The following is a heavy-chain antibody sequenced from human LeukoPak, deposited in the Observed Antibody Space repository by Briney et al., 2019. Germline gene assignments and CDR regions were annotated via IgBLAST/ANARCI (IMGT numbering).Heavy chain of an antibody. D-gene: IGHD3-3*01. CDR3: ARRPLPSYDFWSGPPSRSYYGMDV. CDR1: GGSFSGYY. CDR2: INHSGST. Sequence: SETLSLTCAVYGGSFSGYYWSWIRQPPGKGLEWIGEINHSGSTNYNPSLKSRVTISVDTSKNQFSLKLSSVTAADTAVYYCARRPLPSYDFWSGPPSRSYYGMDVWGQGTTVTVSS. V-gene: IGHV4-34*01. J-gene: IGHJ6*02.